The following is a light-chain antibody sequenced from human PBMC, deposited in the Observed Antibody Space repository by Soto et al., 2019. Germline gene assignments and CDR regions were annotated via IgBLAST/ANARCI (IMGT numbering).Light chain of an antibody. J-gene: IGKJ3*01. Sequence: DIQMTQSQTSLSASVGDRVTITCRARQGIRNYVAWYQQIPGKAPKLLLYAASTLQSGVPSRFSGSGSGTDFTLTINGLQPEDVATYSCQKYSSVPLFGPWTKVEIK. V-gene: IGKV1-27*01. CDR2: AAS. CDR3: QKYSSVPL. CDR1: QGIRNY.